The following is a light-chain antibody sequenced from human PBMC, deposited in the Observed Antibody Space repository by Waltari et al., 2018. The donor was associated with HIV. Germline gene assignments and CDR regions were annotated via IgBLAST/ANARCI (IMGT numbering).Light chain of an antibody. V-gene: IGLV2-14*01. CDR1: SSDVGGYDY. Sequence: QSALTQPASVSGSPGQSITFSCTGTSSDVGGYDYVSWYRQHPGKAPKLMIYEVGHRPSGVSSRFSGSKSGNTASLTISGLQAEDEADYYCASYTSSNTLYVFGTGTKVTVL. CDR3: ASYTSSNTLYV. CDR2: EVG. J-gene: IGLJ1*01.